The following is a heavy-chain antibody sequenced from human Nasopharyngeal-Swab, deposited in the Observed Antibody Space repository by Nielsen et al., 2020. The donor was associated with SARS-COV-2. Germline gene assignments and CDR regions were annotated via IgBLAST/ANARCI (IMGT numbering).Heavy chain of an antibody. J-gene: IGHJ5*02. D-gene: IGHD2-21*01. CDR3: ARDLPTYSDWFDP. V-gene: IGHV3-7*01. CDR2: IKQDGSEK. Sequence: GGSLRLSCAASGFTFSNFAMSWVRQAPGKGLEWVANIKQDGSEKYYVDSVKGRFTISRDNAKNSLYLQMNSLRAEDTAVYYCARDLPTYSDWFDPWGQGTLVTVSS. CDR1: GFTFSNFA.